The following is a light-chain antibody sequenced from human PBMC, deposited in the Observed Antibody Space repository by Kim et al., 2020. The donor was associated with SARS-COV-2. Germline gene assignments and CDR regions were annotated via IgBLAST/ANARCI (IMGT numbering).Light chain of an antibody. CDR2: DAS. Sequence: GDRVTITCRASQRINIWLAWYQQKPEKAPNLLIYDASKLETGVPSRFSGSGSGTQFTLTISSLQPDDFATYYCQEYKSDSWTFGQGTKVDIK. J-gene: IGKJ1*01. CDR3: QEYKSDSWT. V-gene: IGKV1-5*01. CDR1: QRINIW.